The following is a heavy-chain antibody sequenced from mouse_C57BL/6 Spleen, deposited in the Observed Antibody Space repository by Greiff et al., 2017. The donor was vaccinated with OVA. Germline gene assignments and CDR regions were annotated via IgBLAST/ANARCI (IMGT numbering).Heavy chain of an antibody. CDR3: ARRTTVVAYGGYFDY. D-gene: IGHD1-1*01. CDR1: GFTFSSYT. Sequence: EVQLVESGGGLVKPGGSLKLSCAASGFTFSSYTMSWVRQTPEKRLEWVATISGGGGNTYYPDSVKGRFTISSDNAKNTLYLQMSSLRSEDTALYYCARRTTVVAYGGYFDYWGQGTTLTVSS. J-gene: IGHJ2*01. CDR2: ISGGGGNT. V-gene: IGHV5-9*01.